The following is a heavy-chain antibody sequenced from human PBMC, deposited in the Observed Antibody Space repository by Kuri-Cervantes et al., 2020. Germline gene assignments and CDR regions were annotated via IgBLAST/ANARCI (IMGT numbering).Heavy chain of an antibody. Sequence: GSLRLSCAVSGVSVTSSHWWSWVRQSPGRGLEWIGEILHGGGTNYNPSLKSRVTISVDTSKNQVSLRLTSVSAADTAVYYCVRCGSGWLVSFDYWGQGTLVTVSS. V-gene: IGHV4-4*02. J-gene: IGHJ4*02. CDR3: VRCGSGWLVSFDY. CDR1: GVSVTSSHW. D-gene: IGHD6-19*01. CDR2: ILHGGGT.